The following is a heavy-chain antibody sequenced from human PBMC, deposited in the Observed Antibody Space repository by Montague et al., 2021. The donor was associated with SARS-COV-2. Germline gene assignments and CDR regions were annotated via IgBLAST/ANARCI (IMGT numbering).Heavy chain of an antibody. Sequence: SETLSLTCAVYGGSFSGYYWSWIRQPPGKGLEWIGEINHSGSTNYNPSLKSRVTISVDTSKNQFSLKLGSVTAADTAMYYCAKRGYSYYYYGMDVWGQGTAVTVSS. CDR2: INHSGST. D-gene: IGHD5-24*01. CDR1: GGSFSGYY. CDR3: AKRGYSYYYYGMDV. J-gene: IGHJ6*02. V-gene: IGHV4-34*01.